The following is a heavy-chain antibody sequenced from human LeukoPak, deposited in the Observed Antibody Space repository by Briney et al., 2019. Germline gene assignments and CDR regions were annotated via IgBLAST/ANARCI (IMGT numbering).Heavy chain of an antibody. Sequence: GGSLRLSCAASGFTFSDYWMTWVRQAPGKGLEWVANINQDGSEKYYVDSVKGRFTVSRDTAKNSLYLQMNSLRDEDTAVYYCGTRAYWGQGTLVTVSS. CDR3: GTRAY. J-gene: IGHJ4*02. V-gene: IGHV3-7*01. CDR2: INQDGSEK. CDR1: GFTFSDYW.